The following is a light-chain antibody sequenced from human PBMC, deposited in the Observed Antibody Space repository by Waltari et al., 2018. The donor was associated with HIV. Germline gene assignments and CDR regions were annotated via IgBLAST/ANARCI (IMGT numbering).Light chain of an antibody. J-gene: IGLJ3*02. CDR1: SSNIGAGYN. CDR3: QSYDRSLSGWV. CDR2: GNS. V-gene: IGLV1-40*01. Sequence: QSVLTQPPSVSGAPGQRVTISCTGSSSNIGAGYNVHWYQQVPGPAPKLLIYGNSKRPSGGPDRFSGSKAGTSASLAITGLQAEDEADYYCQSYDRSLSGWVFGGGTKLTVL.